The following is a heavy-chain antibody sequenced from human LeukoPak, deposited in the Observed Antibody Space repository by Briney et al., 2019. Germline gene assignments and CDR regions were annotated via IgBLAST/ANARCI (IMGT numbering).Heavy chain of an antibody. Sequence: PSETLSLTCIVSGGSIRNYYWNWLRQCPGKGLEWIGFIHYSGSTYYRPTLKSRVTMSVDTSKNQFSLKLTSVTAADTAVYYCARGGDSSGYLNHYYYGMDVWGQGTTVTVSS. J-gene: IGHJ6*02. CDR3: ARGGDSSGYLNHYYYGMDV. CDR1: GGSIRNYY. V-gene: IGHV4-59*01. D-gene: IGHD5-18*01. CDR2: IHYSGST.